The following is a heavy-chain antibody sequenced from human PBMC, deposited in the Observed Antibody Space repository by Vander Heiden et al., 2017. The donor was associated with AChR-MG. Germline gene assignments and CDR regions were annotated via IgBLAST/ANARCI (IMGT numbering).Heavy chain of an antibody. D-gene: IGHD6-19*01. CDR2: ISYDGSNK. Sequence: QVQLVESGGGVVQPGRSLRLSCAATGFTVRSYGMNWVRQAPGKGREWVAVISYDGSNKYYADSVKGRFTISRDNSKNTLYLQMNSLRAEDTAVYYCAKVFGTYSSGWYRGVYFDYWGQGTLVTVSS. J-gene: IGHJ4*02. V-gene: IGHV3-30*18. CDR3: AKVFGTYSSGWYRGVYFDY. CDR1: GFTVRSYG.